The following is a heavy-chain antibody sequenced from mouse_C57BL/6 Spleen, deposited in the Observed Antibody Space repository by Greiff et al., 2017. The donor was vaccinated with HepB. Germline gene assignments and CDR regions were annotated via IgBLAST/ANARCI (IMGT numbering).Heavy chain of an antibody. Sequence: EVQLQQSGPELVKPGASVKISCKASGYTFTDYYMNWVKQSHGKSLEWIGDINPNNGGTSYNQKFKGKATLTVDKSSSTAYMELRSLTSEDSAVDYCAGGRGYAMDYWGQGTSVTVSS. V-gene: IGHV1-26*01. CDR1: GYTFTDYY. CDR2: INPNNGGT. J-gene: IGHJ4*01. CDR3: AGGRGYAMDY.